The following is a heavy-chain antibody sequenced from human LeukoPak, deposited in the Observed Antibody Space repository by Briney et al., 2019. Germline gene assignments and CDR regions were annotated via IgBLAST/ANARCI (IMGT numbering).Heavy chain of an antibody. CDR3: ARDADSSSRDGANPFDY. CDR2: IIPIFGTA. D-gene: IGHD6-13*01. J-gene: IGHJ4*02. V-gene: IGHV1-69*13. CDR1: GGTFSSYA. Sequence: ASAKVSCKASGGTFSSYAISWVRQAPGQGLEWMGGIIPIFGTANYAQKFQGRVTITADESTSTAYMELSSLRSEDTAVYYCARDADSSSRDGANPFDYWGQGTLVTVSS.